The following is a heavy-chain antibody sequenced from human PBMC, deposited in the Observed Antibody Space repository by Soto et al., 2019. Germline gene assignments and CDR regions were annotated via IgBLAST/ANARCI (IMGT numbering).Heavy chain of an antibody. J-gene: IGHJ6*02. Sequence: SLRLSCAASGFTFSSYAMSWVRQAPGKGLEWVSAISGSGGSTYYADSVKGRFTISRDNSKNTLYLQMNSLRAEDTAVYYCALIIPSSSWYDTRYGMDVRGQGTTVTVSS. D-gene: IGHD6-13*01. CDR3: ALIIPSSSWYDTRYGMDV. CDR2: ISGSGGST. V-gene: IGHV3-23*01. CDR1: GFTFSSYA.